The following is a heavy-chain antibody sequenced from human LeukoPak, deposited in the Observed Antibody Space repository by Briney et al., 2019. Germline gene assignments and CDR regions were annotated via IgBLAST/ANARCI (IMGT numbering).Heavy chain of an antibody. Sequence: PSETLSLTCTVSGGSISSSSYYWGWIRQPPGKGLEWIGSIYYSGSTYYNPSLKSRVTISVDTSKNQFSLKLSSVTAADTAVYYCARGSLSLWEPMMLWGQGTLVTVSS. V-gene: IGHV4-39*07. CDR3: ARGSLSLWEPMML. D-gene: IGHD1-14*01. J-gene: IGHJ4*02. CDR2: IYYSGST. CDR1: GGSISSSSYY.